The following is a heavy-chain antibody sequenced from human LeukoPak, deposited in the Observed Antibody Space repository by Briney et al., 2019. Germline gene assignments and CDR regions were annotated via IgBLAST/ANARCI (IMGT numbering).Heavy chain of an antibody. V-gene: IGHV1-69*13. J-gene: IGHJ4*02. Sequence: ASVKVSCKASGGTFSSYAISWVRQAPGQGLEWMGGIIPIFGTANYAQKFQGRVTITADESTSTAYMELSSLRSEDTAVYYCARASHYYGPGSYFDYWGQGTLVTVSS. D-gene: IGHD3-10*01. CDR3: ARASHYYGPGSYFDY. CDR1: GGTFSSYA. CDR2: IIPIFGTA.